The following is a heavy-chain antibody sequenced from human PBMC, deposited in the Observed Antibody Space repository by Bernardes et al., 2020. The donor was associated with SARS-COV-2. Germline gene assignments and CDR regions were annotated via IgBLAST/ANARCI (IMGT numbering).Heavy chain of an antibody. CDR3: ARGALSGTYGVGDY. CDR2: IKTDGSST. V-gene: IGHV3-74*01. D-gene: IGHD1-26*01. J-gene: IGHJ4*02. Sequence: VGALRTSCAASGFTFRNSWMHWVRQVPGQGLVWVSRIKTDGSSTSYADSVKGRFTISRDNAKNTLYLQMNSLRVEDTAVYYCARGALSGTYGVGDYWGQGTLVTVSS. CDR1: GFTFRNSW.